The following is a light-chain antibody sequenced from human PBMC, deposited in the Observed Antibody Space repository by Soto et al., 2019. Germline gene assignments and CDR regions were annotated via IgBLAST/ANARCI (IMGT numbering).Light chain of an antibody. CDR1: QSVSNN. V-gene: IGKV3-15*01. CDR2: AAS. Sequence: EVVMTQSPATLSVSPGERATLSCRASQSVSNNVACYQQKPGQAPRLLFHAASARAIGIPARFSGTGSGTELTLTISSLQSEDFAVYYCQQYNNWLQTFGQGTKV. CDR3: QQYNNWLQT. J-gene: IGKJ1*01.